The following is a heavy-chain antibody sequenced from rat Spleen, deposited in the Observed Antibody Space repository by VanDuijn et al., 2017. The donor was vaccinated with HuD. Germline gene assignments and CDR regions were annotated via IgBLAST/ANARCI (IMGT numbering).Heavy chain of an antibody. V-gene: IGHV5-20*01. CDR2: ISYDGSNT. Sequence: EVELVESGGGLVQPGRSLKLSCATSGFTFSDFYMAWVRQAPTKGLEWVATISYDGSNTYYRDSVKGRFTISRDTAKNILYLQMNSPRSEAQATXYCTXXGYFRYXGQGVMXXVSS. D-gene: IGHD2-5*01. CDR1: GFTFSDFY. J-gene: IGHJ2*01. CDR3: TXXGYFRY.